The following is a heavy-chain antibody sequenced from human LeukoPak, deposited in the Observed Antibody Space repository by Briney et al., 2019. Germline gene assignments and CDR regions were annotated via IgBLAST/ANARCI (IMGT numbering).Heavy chain of an antibody. CDR1: GGSFSGYY. J-gene: IGHJ5*02. D-gene: IGHD2-2*01. Sequence: SETLSLTCAVYGGSFSGYYWSWIRQPPGKGLEWIGEINHSGSTNYNPSLKSRVTISVDTSKNQFSLKLSSVTAADTAVYYCARRYCSSTSCYLFSWFDPWSQGTLVTVSS. CDR2: INHSGST. V-gene: IGHV4-34*01. CDR3: ARRYCSSTSCYLFSWFDP.